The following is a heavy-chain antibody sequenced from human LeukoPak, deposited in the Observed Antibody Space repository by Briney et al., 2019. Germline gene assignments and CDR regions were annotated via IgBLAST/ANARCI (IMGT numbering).Heavy chain of an antibody. Sequence: PSETLSLTCAVYGGSFSGYYWSWIRQPPGKGLEWIGEINHSGSTNYNPSLKSRVTISVDTSKNQFSLELSSVTAADTAVYYCARGRLQRYYYYYMDVWGKGTTVTVSS. J-gene: IGHJ6*03. CDR2: INHSGST. CDR3: ARGRLQRYYYYYMDV. D-gene: IGHD5-24*01. CDR1: GGSFSGYY. V-gene: IGHV4-34*01.